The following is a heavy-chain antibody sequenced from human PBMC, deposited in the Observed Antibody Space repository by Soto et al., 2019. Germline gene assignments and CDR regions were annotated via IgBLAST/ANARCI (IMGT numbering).Heavy chain of an antibody. J-gene: IGHJ2*01. CDR1: GYTFTDYD. CDR2: MSPNSGKT. D-gene: IGHD2-15*01. CDR3: ARGRIGAAF. Sequence: GASVKVSCKTSGYTFTDYDVSWVRQASGQGLEWMGWMSPNSGKTGYVEKFQGRVTMTANTSLSTAYMELHSLRSEDTAVYFCARGRIGAAFWG. V-gene: IGHV1-8*01.